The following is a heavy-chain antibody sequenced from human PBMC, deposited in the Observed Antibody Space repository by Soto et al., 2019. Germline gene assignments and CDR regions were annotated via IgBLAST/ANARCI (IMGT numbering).Heavy chain of an antibody. V-gene: IGHV4-39*01. CDR1: GDSITTNGYY. CDR3: ARSHYTYGLLIDY. CDR2: VYWTGST. D-gene: IGHD2-8*01. Sequence: PSETLSFTCSVSGDSITTNGYYWGWIRQPPGKGLQWIGNVYWTGSTFSHPSLTGRVFIPVDTSKNEFSLRLTSVTAADTAVYYCARSHYTYGLLIDYWGPGTLVTVSS. J-gene: IGHJ4*02.